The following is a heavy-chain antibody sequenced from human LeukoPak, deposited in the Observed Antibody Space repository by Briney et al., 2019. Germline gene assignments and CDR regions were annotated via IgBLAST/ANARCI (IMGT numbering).Heavy chain of an antibody. CDR3: ARRVAVAGRNHFDD. D-gene: IGHD6-19*01. V-gene: IGHV4-39*01. Sequence: SETQSLTCTVSGGSIFTTSYYWDWIRQSPGKGLEWIGSIYYSGSAYHSPSLKSRLTVSVDTSKNQFSLRLTSVTAADTAVYYCARRVAVAGRNHFDDWGQGTLVTVSS. CDR2: IYYSGSA. J-gene: IGHJ4*02. CDR1: GGSIFTTSYY.